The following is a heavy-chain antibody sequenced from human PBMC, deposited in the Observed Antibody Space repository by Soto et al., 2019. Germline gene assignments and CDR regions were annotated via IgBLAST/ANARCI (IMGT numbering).Heavy chain of an antibody. CDR2: ISSGSNYI. Sequence: EVQLVESGGGLVKPRGSLRLSCAASGFTFSSYTMNWVRQAPDKGLEWVSSISSGSNYIYYADSVKGRFTISRDNAKNSLYLQMNSLRAEDTAVYYCARGYGSADYWGQGTLVTVSS. CDR1: GFTFSSYT. V-gene: IGHV3-21*01. J-gene: IGHJ4*02. D-gene: IGHD5-18*01. CDR3: ARGYGSADY.